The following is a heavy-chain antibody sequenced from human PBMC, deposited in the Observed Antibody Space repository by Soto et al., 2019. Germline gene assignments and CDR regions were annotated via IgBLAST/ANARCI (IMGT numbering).Heavy chain of an antibody. CDR3: AREAPDTAMATFDY. Sequence: SETLSLTCTVSGGSISSGDYYWSWIRQPPGKGLEWIGYIYYSGSTYYNPSLKSRVTISVDTSKNQFSLKLSSVTAADTAVYYCAREAPDTAMATFDYWGQGTLVT. CDR1: GGSISSGDYY. V-gene: IGHV4-30-4*01. CDR2: IYYSGST. J-gene: IGHJ4*02. D-gene: IGHD5-18*01.